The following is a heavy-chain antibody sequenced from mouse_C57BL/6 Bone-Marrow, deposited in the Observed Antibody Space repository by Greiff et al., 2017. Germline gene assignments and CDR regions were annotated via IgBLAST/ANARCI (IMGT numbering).Heavy chain of an antibody. V-gene: IGHV1-15*01. D-gene: IGHD1-1*01. Sequence: QVQLQQSGAELVRPGASVTLSCKASGYTFTDYEMHWVKQTPVHGLEWIGAIDPETGGTAYNQKFKGKAILTADKSSSTAYMELRSLTSEDSAVFYCTRGRIITTVVALYYYAMDYWGQGTSVTVSS. CDR2: IDPETGGT. CDR3: TRGRIITTVVALYYYAMDY. CDR1: GYTFTDYE. J-gene: IGHJ4*01.